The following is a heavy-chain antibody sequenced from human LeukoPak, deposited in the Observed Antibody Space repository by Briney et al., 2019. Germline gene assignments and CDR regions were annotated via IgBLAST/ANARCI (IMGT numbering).Heavy chain of an antibody. CDR2: ISSSSSTI. CDR3: ARDKIVGATHFDY. D-gene: IGHD1-26*01. V-gene: IGHV3-48*04. Sequence: SGGSLRLSCAASGFTFSSYSMNWVRQAPGKGLEWVSYISSSSSTIYYADSVKGRFTISRDNAKNSLYLQMNSLRAEDTAVYYCARDKIVGATHFDYWGQGTLVTVSS. J-gene: IGHJ4*02. CDR1: GFTFSSYS.